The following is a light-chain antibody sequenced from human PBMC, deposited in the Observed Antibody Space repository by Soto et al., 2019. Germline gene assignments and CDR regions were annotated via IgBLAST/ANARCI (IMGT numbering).Light chain of an antibody. J-gene: IGKJ1*01. CDR3: QQYNNWPPVT. CDR1: QSVSSN. V-gene: IGKV3-15*01. Sequence: EVVITKSPAPVSVSPWERATLSCRASQSVSSNLAWYQQKPGQAPSLRIYGASTRATGIPARFSGSGSGTEFTLTISSLQSEDFAVYYCQQYNNWPPVTFGQGTKVDIK. CDR2: GAS.